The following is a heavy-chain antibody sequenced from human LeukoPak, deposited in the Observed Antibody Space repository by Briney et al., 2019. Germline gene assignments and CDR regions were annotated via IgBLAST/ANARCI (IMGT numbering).Heavy chain of an antibody. J-gene: IGHJ4*02. D-gene: IGHD3-10*01. CDR1: GYSFTSYW. CDR3: ARTTYYYGSGSRYFDY. CDR2: IYPGDSDT. V-gene: IGHV5-51*01. Sequence: HGESLKISCKGSGYSFTSYWIGWVRQMPGKGLEWMGIIYPGDSDTRYSPSFQGQVTISADKSISTAYLQWSSLKASDTAMYYCARTTYYYGSGSRYFDYWGQGTLVTVSS.